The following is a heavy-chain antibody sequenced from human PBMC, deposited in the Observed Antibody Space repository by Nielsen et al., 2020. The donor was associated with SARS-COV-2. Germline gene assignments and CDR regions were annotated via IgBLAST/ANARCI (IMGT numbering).Heavy chain of an antibody. D-gene: IGHD2-15*01. J-gene: IGHJ4*02. Sequence: WVRQAPGQGLEWMGGIIPIFGTANYAQKFQGRVTITADEYTSTAYMELSSLRSEDTAVYYCARGYRTGYCSGGSCYGPVDYWGQGTLVTVSS. CDR2: IIPIFGTA. CDR3: ARGYRTGYCSGGSCYGPVDY. V-gene: IGHV1-69*01.